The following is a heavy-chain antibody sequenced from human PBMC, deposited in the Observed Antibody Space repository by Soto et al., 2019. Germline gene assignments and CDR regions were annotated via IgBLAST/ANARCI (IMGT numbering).Heavy chain of an antibody. J-gene: IGHJ6*02. D-gene: IGHD2-15*01. CDR1: GYTFTTYG. CDR3: AGEGSRPYYDYGMDV. Sequence: QVQLVQSGAEVKKPGASVKDSCKASGYTFTTYGISWVRQAPGQGLEWMGWISTYNGDTDYAQNIQGRVTMTTDTSTTTAYMEMRSLRPDNTAVYYCAGEGSRPYYDYGMDVWGQGTTVTVSS. V-gene: IGHV1-18*01. CDR2: ISTYNGDT.